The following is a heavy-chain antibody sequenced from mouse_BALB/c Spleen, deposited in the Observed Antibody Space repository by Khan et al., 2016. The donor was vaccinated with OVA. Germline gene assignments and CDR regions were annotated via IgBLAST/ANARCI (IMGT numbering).Heavy chain of an antibody. J-gene: IGHJ4*01. Sequence: EVELVESGGDLVKPGGSLKLSCAASGFTFSSYGMSWVRQTPDKRLEWVATISSDGSYTYYPDSVKGRFTISRDNAKNTLYLQMSSLKSEDTAMYYCARAYYGNREAMDYWGQGTSVTVSS. CDR3: ARAYYGNREAMDY. CDR2: ISSDGSYT. D-gene: IGHD2-10*01. V-gene: IGHV5-6*01. CDR1: GFTFSSYG.